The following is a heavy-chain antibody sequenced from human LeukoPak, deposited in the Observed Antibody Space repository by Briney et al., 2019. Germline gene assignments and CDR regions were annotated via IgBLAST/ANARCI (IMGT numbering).Heavy chain of an antibody. V-gene: IGHV1-2*02. CDR3: AIATNIVVDDERYCYYYYGMDV. D-gene: IGHD2-2*01. CDR1: GYTFIGYY. J-gene: IGHJ6*02. CDR2: INPNSGGT. Sequence: GASVKVSCKASGYTFIGYYMHWVRQAPGQGLEWMGWINPNSGGTNYEEKFQGRVTMTRDTSISTAYMELSRLRSDDTAVYYCAIATNIVVDDERYCYYYYGMDVWGQGTTVTVSS.